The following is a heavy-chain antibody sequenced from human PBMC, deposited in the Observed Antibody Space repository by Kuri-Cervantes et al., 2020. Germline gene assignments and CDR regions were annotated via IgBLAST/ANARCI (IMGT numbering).Heavy chain of an antibody. J-gene: IGHJ5*02. V-gene: IGHV3-48*04. D-gene: IGHD3-10*01. CDR3: ARSHSGSGGYYSSPVSNGFDA. Sequence: GGSLRLSCAASGFSFDTYCMAWVRQAPGKGLEWVSYISSSGSTTYYADSVKGRFTISRDNAKNSLYLQMNSLRAEDTAVYYCARSHSGSGGYYSSPVSNGFDAWGQGTLVTVSS. CDR1: GFSFDTYC. CDR2: ISSSGSTT.